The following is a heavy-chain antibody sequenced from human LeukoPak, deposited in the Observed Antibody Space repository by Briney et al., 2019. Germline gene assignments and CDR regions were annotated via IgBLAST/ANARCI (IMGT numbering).Heavy chain of an antibody. D-gene: IGHD2-2*01. CDR2: MNPNSGNT. V-gene: IGHV1-8*03. CDR3: ARGSYCSSTSCPYNWFDP. CDR1: GYTFTSYD. J-gene: IGHJ5*02. Sequence: ASVEVSCKASGYTFTSYDINWVRQATGQGLEWMGWMNPNSGNTGYAQKFQGRVTITRNTSISTAYMELSSLRSEDTAVYYCARGSYCSSTSCPYNWFDPWGQGTLVTVSS.